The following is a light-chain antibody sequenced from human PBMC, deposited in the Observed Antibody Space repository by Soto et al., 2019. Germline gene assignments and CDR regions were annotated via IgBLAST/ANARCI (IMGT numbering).Light chain of an antibody. CDR3: QQRTGS. V-gene: IGKV3D-20*02. Sequence: ESVLTQSPGTLSLSPGERATLSCRASQSVSSSYLAWYQQKPGQAPRLLIYGASSRATGIPDRFSGSGSGTDFTLTISSLEPADFGVYYCQQRTGSFGGGTKVDI. J-gene: IGKJ4*01. CDR1: QSVSSSY. CDR2: GAS.